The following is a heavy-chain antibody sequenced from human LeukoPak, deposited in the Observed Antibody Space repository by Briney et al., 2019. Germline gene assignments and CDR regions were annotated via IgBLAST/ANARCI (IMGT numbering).Heavy chain of an antibody. V-gene: IGHV3-30*18. Sequence: PGGSLRLSCAASGFTFSSYGMHWVRQAPGKGLEWVAVISYDGSNKYYADSVKGRFTISRDNSKNTLYLQMNSLRAEDTAVYYCAKDVVAGHGYYYYYMDVWGKGTTVTVSS. J-gene: IGHJ6*03. CDR2: ISYDGSNK. D-gene: IGHD6-19*01. CDR3: AKDVVAGHGYYYYYMDV. CDR1: GFTFSSYG.